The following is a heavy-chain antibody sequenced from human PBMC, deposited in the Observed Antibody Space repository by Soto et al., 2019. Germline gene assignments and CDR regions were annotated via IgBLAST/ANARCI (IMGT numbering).Heavy chain of an antibody. J-gene: IGHJ6*02. V-gene: IGHV1-18*01. CDR1: DYIFTNYD. CDR2: ISAYNGST. CDR3: ARGGASDYYYGMDV. Sequence: ASVKVSCKASDYIFTNYDINWVRQAPGQGLEWMGWISAYNGSTLYAQKFQGRVSMTTDTSTSTAHMELRSLRSDDTAVYYCARGGASDYYYGMDVWGQGTTVTVSS.